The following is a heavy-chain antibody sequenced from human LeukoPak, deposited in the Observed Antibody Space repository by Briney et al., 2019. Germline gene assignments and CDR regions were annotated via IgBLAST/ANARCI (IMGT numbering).Heavy chain of an antibody. D-gene: IGHD6-13*01. Sequence: SGGSLRLSCAASGFIFSSYDMHWVRQPTGKGLEWVSAISTAGDTYYPGSVKGRFTISRENAKNSLYLQMNSLRAGDTAVYYCARGAVLGSSSWHNWLDPWGQGTLVTVSS. CDR3: ARGAVLGSSSWHNWLDP. V-gene: IGHV3-13*01. CDR2: ISTAGDT. CDR1: GFIFSSYD. J-gene: IGHJ5*02.